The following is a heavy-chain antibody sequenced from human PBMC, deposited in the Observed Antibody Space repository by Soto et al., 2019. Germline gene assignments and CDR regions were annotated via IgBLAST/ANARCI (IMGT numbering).Heavy chain of an antibody. Sequence: GGSLRLSCAASGFTFRTYWMHWVRQAPGKGLVWVSRINSAGSSTSYADSVKGRFTISRDIAKNTLYLQMNSLRAEDTALYYCAREGAAFSSLFDYRGQGTLVPASS. CDR1: GFTFRTYW. D-gene: IGHD3-3*02. V-gene: IGHV3-74*01. CDR3: AREGAAFSSLFDY. CDR2: INSAGSST. J-gene: IGHJ4*02.